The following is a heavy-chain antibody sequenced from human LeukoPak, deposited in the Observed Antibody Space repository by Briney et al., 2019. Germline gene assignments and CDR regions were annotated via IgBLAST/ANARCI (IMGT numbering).Heavy chain of an antibody. CDR3: ARDASLTEFDY. Sequence: SETLSLTCTVSGGSISSGDYYWSWIRQPPGKGLEWIGYIYYSGSTYYNPSLKSRVTISVDTSKNQFSLKLSSVTAADTAVYYCARDASLTEFDYWGQGTLVTVSS. V-gene: IGHV4-30-4*01. CDR1: GGSISSGDYY. CDR2: IYYSGST. D-gene: IGHD1-14*01. J-gene: IGHJ4*02.